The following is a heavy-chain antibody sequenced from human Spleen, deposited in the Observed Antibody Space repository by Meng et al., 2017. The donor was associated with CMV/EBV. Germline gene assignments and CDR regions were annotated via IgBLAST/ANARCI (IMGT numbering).Heavy chain of an antibody. V-gene: IGHV1-2*02. Sequence: TAYYVHWVRQAPGRGLEWMGWINPSSDGTDYAQKFQGRVTMTRDTSISTAYMELSRLRFDDTAVYYCAREYCPNGVCFHLGSNWFDPWGQGTLVTVSS. J-gene: IGHJ5*02. CDR3: AREYCPNGVCFHLGSNWFDP. CDR1: TAYY. D-gene: IGHD2-8*01. CDR2: INPSSDGT.